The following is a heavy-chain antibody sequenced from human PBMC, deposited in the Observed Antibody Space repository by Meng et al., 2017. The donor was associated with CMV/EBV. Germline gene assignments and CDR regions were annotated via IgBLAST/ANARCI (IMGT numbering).Heavy chain of an antibody. Sequence: SETLSLTCTVSGGSISSSSYYWGWIRQPPGKGLEWIGSIYYSGSTYYNPSLKSRVTISVDTSKNQLSLKLSSVTAADTAVYYCARVRETDIVVVPAANFDYWGQGTLVTVSS. CDR1: GGSISSSSYY. CDR3: ARVRETDIVVVPAANFDY. CDR2: IYYSGST. J-gene: IGHJ4*02. V-gene: IGHV4-39*07. D-gene: IGHD2-2*01.